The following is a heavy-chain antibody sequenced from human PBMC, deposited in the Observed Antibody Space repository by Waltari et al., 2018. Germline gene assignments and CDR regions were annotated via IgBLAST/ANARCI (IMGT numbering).Heavy chain of an antibody. J-gene: IGHJ3*01. D-gene: IGHD1-1*01. Sequence: QVHLVESGGGVVQPGGSLRLSCAASGFTFSDDGMHWVRQAPGKGLEWVAFIRYDASDIYYRDSVKGRFTISRDNSKNTLFLQMSSLRPEDTAVYYCAKVGVGLTTWYPFDVWGQGTMVTVSS. CDR2: IRYDASDI. CDR3: AKVGVGLTTWYPFDV. V-gene: IGHV3-30*02. CDR1: GFTFSDDG.